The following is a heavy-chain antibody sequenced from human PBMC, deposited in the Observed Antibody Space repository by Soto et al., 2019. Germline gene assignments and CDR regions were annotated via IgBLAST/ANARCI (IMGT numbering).Heavy chain of an antibody. D-gene: IGHD1-26*01. J-gene: IGHJ4*01. Sequence: SETLSLTCTVSGGSISSYYLSWIRQPPGKGLEWIGYIYYSGSTNYNPSLKSRVTISVDTSKNQFSLKLSSVTAADTAVYFCARHLVGSARGNFDYWGQGTLVTVSS. CDR3: ARHLVGSARGNFDY. CDR2: IYYSGST. V-gene: IGHV4-59*01. CDR1: GGSISSYY.